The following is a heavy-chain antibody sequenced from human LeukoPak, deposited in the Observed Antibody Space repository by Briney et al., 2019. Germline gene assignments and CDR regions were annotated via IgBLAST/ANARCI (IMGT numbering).Heavy chain of an antibody. CDR3: ARDSRGSGYDPTFDY. V-gene: IGHV4-59*01. CDR1: GVSISSYY. D-gene: IGHD5-12*01. Sequence: PSETLSLTCTGSGVSISSYYWSWIRQPPGKGLEWIGYIYYSGSTNYNPSLKSRVTISVDTSKNQFSLKLSSVTAADTAVYYCARDSRGSGYDPTFDYWGQGTLVTVSS. J-gene: IGHJ4*02. CDR2: IYYSGST.